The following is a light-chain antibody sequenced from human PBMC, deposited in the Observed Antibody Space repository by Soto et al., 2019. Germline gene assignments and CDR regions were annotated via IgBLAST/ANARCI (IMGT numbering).Light chain of an antibody. CDR2: WAS. CDR1: QSVLYSSNNKNY. V-gene: IGKV4-1*01. CDR3: QQYNNWPLT. J-gene: IGKJ4*01. Sequence: DIVMTQSPDSLAVSLGERATINCKSSQSVLYSSNNKNYLAWYQQKPGQPPKLLIYWASTRESGVPDRFSGSGSGTEFTLTITSLQSEDFAVYYCQQYNNWPLTFGGGTKVDI.